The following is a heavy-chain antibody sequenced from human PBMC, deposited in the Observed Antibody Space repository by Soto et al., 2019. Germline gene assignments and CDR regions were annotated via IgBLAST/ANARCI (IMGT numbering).Heavy chain of an antibody. Sequence: QVQLAQSGAEVKKPGASVKVSCKASGYTFTSYGISWVRQAPGQGLEWMGWISGYNGNTNYAQRLQGRVTMTTDTSTSTAYMELRRLRSDDTAVYYCARRDPKIDCFDYWGQGTLVTVSS. CDR1: GYTFTSYG. CDR2: ISGYNGNT. J-gene: IGHJ4*02. CDR3: ARRDPKIDCFDY. V-gene: IGHV1-18*01.